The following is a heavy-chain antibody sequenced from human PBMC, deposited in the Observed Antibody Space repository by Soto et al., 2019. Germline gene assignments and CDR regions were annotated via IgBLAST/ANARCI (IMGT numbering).Heavy chain of an antibody. Sequence: GGSLRLSCAASGFTFSNAWMSWVRQAPGKGLEWVGRIKSKTDGGTTDYAAPVKGRFTISRDDSKNTLYLQMNSLKTEDTAVYYCTTLADYYGSGSLDYWGQGTLVTVS. CDR3: TTLADYYGSGSLDY. CDR1: GFTFSNAW. J-gene: IGHJ4*02. V-gene: IGHV3-15*01. CDR2: IKSKTDGGTT. D-gene: IGHD3-10*01.